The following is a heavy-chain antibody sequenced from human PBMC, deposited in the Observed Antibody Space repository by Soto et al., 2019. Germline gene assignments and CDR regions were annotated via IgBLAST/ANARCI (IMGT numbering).Heavy chain of an antibody. V-gene: IGHV3-30-3*01. CDR2: ISYDGSNK. D-gene: IGHD2-2*01. CDR3: ARGRGYCISTSCSPFDY. J-gene: IGHJ4*02. CDR1: GFTFSSYA. Sequence: QVQLVESGGGVVQPGRSLRLSCAASGFTFSSYAMHWVRQAPGKGLEWVAVISYDGSNKYYADSVKGRFTISRDNSKNTLYLQMNSLRAEDTVVYYCARGRGYCISTSCSPFDYWGQGTLVTVSS.